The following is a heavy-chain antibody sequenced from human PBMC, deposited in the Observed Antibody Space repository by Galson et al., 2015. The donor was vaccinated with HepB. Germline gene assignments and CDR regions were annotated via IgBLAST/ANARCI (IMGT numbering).Heavy chain of an antibody. CDR1: GGTFSNYA. CDR3: ARWAEYCSTANCYFPLDY. J-gene: IGHJ4*02. V-gene: IGHV1-69*13. D-gene: IGHD2-2*01. Sequence: SVKVSCKASGGTFSNYAFSWVRQAPGQGLEWMGVIIPILRTPKYAQKFQGRVTITADESTTTVYMELSSLRSEDTAVYYCARWAEYCSTANCYFPLDYWGQGTLVTVSS. CDR2: IIPILRTP.